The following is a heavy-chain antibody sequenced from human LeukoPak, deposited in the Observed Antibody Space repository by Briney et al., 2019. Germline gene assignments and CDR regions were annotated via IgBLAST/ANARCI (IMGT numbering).Heavy chain of an antibody. CDR3: ARGPIVVVPAAGYYMDV. Sequence: SQTLSLTCAISGDSVSSNSAAWNWIRQSPSRGLEWLGRTYYRSKWYNDYAVSVKSRITINPDTSKNQFSLQLNSVPPEDTAVYYCARGPIVVVPAAGYYMDVWGKGTTVTVSS. CDR1: GDSVSSNSAA. V-gene: IGHV6-1*01. CDR2: TYYRSKWYN. D-gene: IGHD2-2*01. J-gene: IGHJ6*03.